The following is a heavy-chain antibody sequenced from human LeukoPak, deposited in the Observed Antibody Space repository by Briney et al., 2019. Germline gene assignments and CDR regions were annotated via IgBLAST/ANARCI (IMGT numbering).Heavy chain of an antibody. Sequence: SDTLSLTCTVSGDSITSSYWSWIRQSPGTGLEWIGYIFHSGPTLYNPSLSSRVSMSVDTSRNQVSLKLTSVTAADTAVYYCARGGVGVNPFDPWGQGTLVTVSS. D-gene: IGHD2-8*02. V-gene: IGHV4-59*07. J-gene: IGHJ5*02. CDR1: GDSITSSY. CDR3: ARGGVGVNPFDP. CDR2: IFHSGPT.